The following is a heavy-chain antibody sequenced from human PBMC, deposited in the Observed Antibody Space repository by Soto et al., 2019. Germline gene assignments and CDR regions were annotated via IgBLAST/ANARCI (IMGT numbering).Heavy chain of an antibody. V-gene: IGHV4-61*01. CDR2: IYNSGST. J-gene: IGHJ6*04. CDR1: GGSVSSTSYY. CDR3: ARDVRGWNPGSYYYYGMDV. D-gene: IGHD6-19*01. Sequence: SETLSLTCTVSGGSVSSTSYYWSWIRQPPGKGLEWIGYIYNSGSTNYKPSLKSRVTISVGTSKNQFSLNLTSVTAADTAVYFCARDVRGWNPGSYYYYGMDVWGKGTTVTVSS.